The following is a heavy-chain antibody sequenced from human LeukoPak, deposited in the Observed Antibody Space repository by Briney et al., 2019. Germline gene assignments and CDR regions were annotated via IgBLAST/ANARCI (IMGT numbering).Heavy chain of an antibody. CDR1: GFTVSSNY. CDR3: ARDREMATIEYYFDY. D-gene: IGHD5-24*01. J-gene: IGHJ4*02. V-gene: IGHV3-30-3*01. Sequence: GGSLRLSCAASGFTVSSNYMSWVRQAPGKGLEWVAVISYDGSNKYYADSVKGRFTISRDNSKNTLYLQMNSLRAEDTAVYYCARDREMATIEYYFDYWGQGTLVTVSS. CDR2: ISYDGSNK.